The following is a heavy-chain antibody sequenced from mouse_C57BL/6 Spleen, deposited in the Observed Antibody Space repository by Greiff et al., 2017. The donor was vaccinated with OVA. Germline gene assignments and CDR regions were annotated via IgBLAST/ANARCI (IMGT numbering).Heavy chain of an antibody. CDR2: ISSGSSTI. D-gene: IGHD3-2*02. CDR1: GFTFSDYG. V-gene: IGHV5-17*01. CDR3: ARPKAAQATYYFDY. J-gene: IGHJ2*01. Sequence: EVKLMESGGGLVKPGGSLKLSCAASGFTFSDYGMHWVRQAPEKGLEWVAYISSGSSTIYYADTVKGRFTISRDNAKNTLFLQRTSLRSEDTAMYYCARPKAAQATYYFDYWGQGTTLTVSS.